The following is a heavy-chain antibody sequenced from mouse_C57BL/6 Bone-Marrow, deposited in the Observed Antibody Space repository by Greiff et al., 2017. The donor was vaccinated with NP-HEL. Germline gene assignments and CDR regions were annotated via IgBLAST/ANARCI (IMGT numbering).Heavy chain of an antibody. CDR3: ERNPRLRRAAWFAY. D-gene: IGHD2-4*01. CDR2: ICSGSSTI. CDR1: GFTFRDYG. V-gene: IGHV5-17*01. Sequence: EVPGVEFGGGLVKPGGSLKLSCAASGFTFRDYGMHWVRQAPEKGLEWVAYICSGSSTIYYAETVQGRFTISSNNAKNTPCLEMTSLRAEDTAMYYVERNPRLRRAAWFAYWGKGTLVTVSA. J-gene: IGHJ3*01.